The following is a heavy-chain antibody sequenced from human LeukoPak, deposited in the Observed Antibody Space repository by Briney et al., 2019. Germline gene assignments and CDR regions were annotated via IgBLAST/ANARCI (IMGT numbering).Heavy chain of an antibody. CDR3: AKAVAGIFDP. J-gene: IGHJ5*02. CDR1: GXTVSSNY. Sequence: GGSLRLSCAASGXTVSSNYMSWVRQAPGKGLEWVSVIYSGGSTYYADSVKGRFTISRDNSKNTLSLQMNSLRAGDTAVYYCAKAVAGIFDPWGQGTLVTVSS. D-gene: IGHD6-19*01. V-gene: IGHV3-66*01. CDR2: IYSGGST.